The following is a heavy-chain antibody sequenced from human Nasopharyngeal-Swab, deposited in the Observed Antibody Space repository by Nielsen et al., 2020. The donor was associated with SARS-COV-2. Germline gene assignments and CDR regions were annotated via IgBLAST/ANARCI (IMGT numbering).Heavy chain of an antibody. CDR3: ARDLGYSYGPYYFDY. CDR2: ISSSSSTI. J-gene: IGHJ4*02. Sequence: GGSLRLSCAASGFTFSSYSMNWVRQAPGKGLEWVSYISSSSSTIYYADSVKGRFTISRDNAKNSLYLQMNSLRDEDTAVYYCARDLGYSYGPYYFDYWGQGTLVTVSS. V-gene: IGHV3-48*02. CDR1: GFTFSSYS. D-gene: IGHD5-18*01.